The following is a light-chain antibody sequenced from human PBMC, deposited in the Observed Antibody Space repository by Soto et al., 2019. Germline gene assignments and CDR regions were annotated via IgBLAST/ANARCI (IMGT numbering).Light chain of an antibody. CDR3: QQSFRPPLT. CDR1: QNIRNY. Sequence: DIQMTQSPSSLSASIGDSITITCRTGQNIRNYLSWYQLKPGKAPKLLIHTASSFQSAVPSRFSGSAAGTDFTLTISSLQPEDFATYYWQQSFRPPLTFGGGTKVEIK. CDR2: TAS. V-gene: IGKV1-39*01. J-gene: IGKJ4*01.